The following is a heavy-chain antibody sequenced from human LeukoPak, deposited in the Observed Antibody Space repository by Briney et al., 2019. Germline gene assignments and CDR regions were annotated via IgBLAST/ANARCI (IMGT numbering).Heavy chain of an antibody. V-gene: IGHV5-51*01. Sequence: GESLKISCKGSGYSFTSYWIGWVLQMPGKGLEWMVIIYPGDSDTRYSPSFQGQVTISAAKSISTAYLQWSSLKASDTAMYYCARVPSWEGATTGVFDYWGQGTLVTVSS. D-gene: IGHD1-26*01. CDR3: ARVPSWEGATTGVFDY. CDR2: IYPGDSDT. J-gene: IGHJ4*02. CDR1: GYSFTSYW.